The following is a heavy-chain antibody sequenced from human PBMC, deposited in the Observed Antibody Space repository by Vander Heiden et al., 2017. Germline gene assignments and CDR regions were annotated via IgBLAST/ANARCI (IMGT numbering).Heavy chain of an antibody. D-gene: IGHD3-3*01. V-gene: IGHV3-74*01. CDR1: VFTFSGSW. J-gene: IGHJ4*02. CDR2: MNSDGSTT. Sequence: EVQLVESGGGLVQPGGSLSLSCLDPVFTFSGSWMHWVRQAPGTGVVWLSRMNSDGSTTDYADSVKGRFTISRDNAKNTLYLQMNGLRAEDTAVYYCARAGFFRFDYWGQGILVTVSS. CDR3: ARAGFFRFDY.